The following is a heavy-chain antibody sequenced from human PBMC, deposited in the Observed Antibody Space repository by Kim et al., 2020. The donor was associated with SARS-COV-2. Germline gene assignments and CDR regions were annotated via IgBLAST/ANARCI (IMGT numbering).Heavy chain of an antibody. Sequence: SVKVSCKASGFNLMSSTVQWVRQVRGQRLEWIGWIAVGSGDTAYAQSFQERVTITRDTSTNTAYMDLTNLSTEDTAMYYCAAIGTYYNSSGYWPFDHWGQGTLVTVS. D-gene: IGHD3-22*01. CDR1: GFNLMSST. CDR3: AAIGTYYNSSGYWPFDH. CDR2: IAVGSGDT. V-gene: IGHV1-58*01. J-gene: IGHJ4*02.